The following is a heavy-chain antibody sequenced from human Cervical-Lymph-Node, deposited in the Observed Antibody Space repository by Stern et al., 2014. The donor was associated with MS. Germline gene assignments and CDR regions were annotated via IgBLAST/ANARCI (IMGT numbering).Heavy chain of an antibody. CDR2: ISHNGTYT. CDR1: GFTFSDYS. Sequence: EVQLVESGGGLLKPGGSLRLSCSASGFTFSDYSMHWIRQAPGKGLEWISSISHNGTYTSYAGSLPCRVTISRDNAKNSLFLQMTSLRVEDTAVYYCVRRGGIAYLDSWGQGTLVTVSS. V-gene: IGHV3-21*01. J-gene: IGHJ4*02. CDR3: VRRGGIAYLDS. D-gene: IGHD3-16*01.